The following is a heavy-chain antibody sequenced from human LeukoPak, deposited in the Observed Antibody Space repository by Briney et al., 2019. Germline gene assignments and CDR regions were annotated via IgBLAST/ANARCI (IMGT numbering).Heavy chain of an antibody. V-gene: IGHV4-38-2*02. D-gene: IGHD2/OR15-2a*01. Sequence: SETLSLTCTVSGYSISSGYYWGWIRQPPGKGLEWIGSIYHSGSTYYNPSLKSRVAISVDTSKNQFSLKLSSVTAADTAVYYCASRGNSDYRGQGTLVTVSS. J-gene: IGHJ4*02. CDR3: ASRGNSDY. CDR2: IYHSGST. CDR1: GYSISSGYY.